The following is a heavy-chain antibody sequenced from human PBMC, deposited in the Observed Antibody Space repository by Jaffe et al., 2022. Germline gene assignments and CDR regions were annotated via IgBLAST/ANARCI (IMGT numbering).Heavy chain of an antibody. V-gene: IGHV4-38-2*01. J-gene: IGHJ4*02. D-gene: IGHD5-12*01. CDR2: IYHSGST. Sequence: QVQLQESGPGLVKPSETLSLTCAVSGYSISSGYYWGWIRQPPGKGLEWIGSIYHSGSTYYNPSLKSRVTISVDTSKNQFSLKLSSVTAADTAVYYCAIQRGVDIVATIRFDYWGQGTLVTVSS. CDR3: AIQRGVDIVATIRFDY. CDR1: GYSISSGYY.